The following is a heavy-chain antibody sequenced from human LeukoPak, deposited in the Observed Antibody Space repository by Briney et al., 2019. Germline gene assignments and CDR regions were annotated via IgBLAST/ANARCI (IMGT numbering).Heavy chain of an antibody. CDR1: GFTVSSNY. V-gene: IGHV3-66*01. CDR3: AREGGPGYSSKPSDAFDI. CDR2: IYSGGST. J-gene: IGHJ3*02. Sequence: GGSLRLSCAASGFTVSSNYMSWVRQAPGKGLEWVSVIYSGGSTYYADSVKGRFTISRDNSKNTLYLQMNSLRAEDTAVYYCAREGGPGYSSKPSDAFDIWGQGTMVTVSS. D-gene: IGHD6-19*01.